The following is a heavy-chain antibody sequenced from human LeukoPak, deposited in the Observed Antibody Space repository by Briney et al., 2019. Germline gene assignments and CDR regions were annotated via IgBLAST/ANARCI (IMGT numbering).Heavy chain of an antibody. J-gene: IGHJ4*02. CDR1: GFTFSSYS. D-gene: IGHD3-10*01. CDR2: ISSSSIYI. Sequence: GGSLRLSCADSGFTFSSYSMNWVRQAPGKGLEWVSSISSSSIYIYYADSVKGRFTISRDNAKNSLYLQMSSLRAEDTAVYYCARDPTTYGSGSYYYYFDYWGQGTLVTVSS. V-gene: IGHV3-21*01. CDR3: ARDPTTYGSGSYYYYFDY.